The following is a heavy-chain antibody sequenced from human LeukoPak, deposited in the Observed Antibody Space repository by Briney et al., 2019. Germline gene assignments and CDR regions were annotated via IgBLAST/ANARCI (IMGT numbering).Heavy chain of an antibody. J-gene: IGHJ2*01. V-gene: IGHV4-61*02. CDR3: ARNRDSDYVPSYWFFAL. D-gene: IGHD4-11*01. CDR2: VFISGST. Sequence: SETLSLTCTVSGGSIGSGSYSWSWIRQPAGKGLEWIGRVFISGSTNYNPSLKSRASISIDKSKNQFSLKLNSVTAADTAVYYCARNRDSDYVPSYWFFALWGRGTLITVSS. CDR1: GGSIGSGSYS.